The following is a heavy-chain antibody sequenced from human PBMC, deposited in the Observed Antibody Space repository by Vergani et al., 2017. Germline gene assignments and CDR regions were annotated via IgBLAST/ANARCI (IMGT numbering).Heavy chain of an antibody. V-gene: IGHV3-30-3*01. Sequence: QVQLVESGGGVVQPGRSLRLSCAASGFTFSSYAMHWVRQAPGKGLEWVAVISYDGSNKYYADSVKGRFTISRDNSKNTLYLQMNRLRAEDTAVYYCARGGSFYYDSSGYYYGGFDYWGQGTLVTVSS. J-gene: IGHJ4*02. CDR3: ARGGSFYYDSSGYYYGGFDY. D-gene: IGHD3-22*01. CDR1: GFTFSSYA. CDR2: ISYDGSNK.